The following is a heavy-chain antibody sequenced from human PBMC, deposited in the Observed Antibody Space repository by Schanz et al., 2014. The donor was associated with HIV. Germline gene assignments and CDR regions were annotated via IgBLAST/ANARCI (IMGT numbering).Heavy chain of an antibody. CDR2: INPKTGGT. CDR1: GYTFSDYY. J-gene: IGHJ4*02. Sequence: QVQLVQSGAEVKKPGASVKVSCKASGYTFSDYYIHWVRQAPGQGLEWMGWINPKTGGTNLAQMFQGRIAVTRDTSINTAYLEVSRLRSDDTAVFYCARSRYHQFVGHFDYWGQGPLVTVSS. CDR3: ARSRYHQFVGHFDY. D-gene: IGHD3-16*02. V-gene: IGHV1-2*02.